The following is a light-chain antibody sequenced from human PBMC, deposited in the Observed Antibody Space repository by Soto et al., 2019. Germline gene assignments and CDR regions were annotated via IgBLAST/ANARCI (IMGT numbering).Light chain of an antibody. CDR2: DDS. V-gene: IGLV3-21*02. CDR3: YSAADNIHVV. Sequence: SYELTQPPSVSVAPGQTARITCGANNIGSESVHWYQQKPGQAPMVVVYDDSDRPSGIPERFSGSSSGTTVTLTISGAQVEDEADYYCYSAADNIHVVFGGGTKVTVL. CDR1: NIGSES. J-gene: IGLJ2*01.